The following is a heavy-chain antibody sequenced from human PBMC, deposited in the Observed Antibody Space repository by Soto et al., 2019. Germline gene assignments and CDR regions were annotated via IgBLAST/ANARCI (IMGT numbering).Heavy chain of an antibody. J-gene: IGHJ4*02. CDR2: VSIGGST. Sequence: GGSLRLSCAASGFTFSSYAMGWVRQGPGKGLEWVAVVSIGGSTHYADSVRGRFTISRDSSKNTLSLQMNSLTAEDTAVYFCAKRRGAGGHFDYWGQGALVTVSS. CDR3: AKRRGAGGHFDY. D-gene: IGHD2-15*01. CDR1: GFTFSSYA. V-gene: IGHV3-23*01.